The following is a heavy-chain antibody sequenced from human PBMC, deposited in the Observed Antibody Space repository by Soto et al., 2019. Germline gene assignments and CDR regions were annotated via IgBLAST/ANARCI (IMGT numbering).Heavy chain of an antibody. V-gene: IGHV3-30*18. CDR3: AKEVDLLVPYNYYYVMDV. CDR2: ISYDGSNK. CDR1: GFTFSSYG. D-gene: IGHD5-12*01. Sequence: RGSLRLSCAASGFTFSSYGMHWVRQAPGKGLEWVAVISYDGSNKYYADSVKGRFTISRDNSKNTLYLQMNSLRAEDTAVYYCAKEVDLLVPYNYYYVMDVCGQRTTVPVSA. J-gene: IGHJ6*01.